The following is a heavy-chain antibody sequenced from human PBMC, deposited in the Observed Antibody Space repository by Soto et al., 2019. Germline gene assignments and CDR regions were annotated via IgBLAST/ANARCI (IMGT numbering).Heavy chain of an antibody. Sequence: EVQLVESGGGLVQPEGSLRLSCVASGFTFSGYYMDWVRQTPGKGLEYVCRIRNKVMTYTTENAASVRGRFTVSSDDSGISLCLQMSSLKTEDTSMFSCSRVGRLTTPYYTDYWGQGTVVTVSS. V-gene: IGHV3-72*01. J-gene: IGHJ4*02. CDR3: SRVGRLTTPYYTDY. D-gene: IGHD2-21*01. CDR2: IRNKVMTYTT. CDR1: GFTFSGYY.